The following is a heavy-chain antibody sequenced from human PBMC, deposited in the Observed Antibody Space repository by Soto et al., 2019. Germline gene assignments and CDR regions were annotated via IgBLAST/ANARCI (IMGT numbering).Heavy chain of an antibody. J-gene: IGHJ6*02. CDR3: ARADYEILTGSYAMDV. Sequence: PSETLSLTCTVSDDFISSYYWNWIRQPAGKGLEWIGRVSTNGATNYNPSLESRVTMSVDTSKNQFSLKLTSVTAADTAVYFCARADYEILTGSYAMDVWGQGTTVAGSS. V-gene: IGHV4-4*07. CDR2: VSTNGAT. CDR1: DDFISSYY. D-gene: IGHD3-9*01.